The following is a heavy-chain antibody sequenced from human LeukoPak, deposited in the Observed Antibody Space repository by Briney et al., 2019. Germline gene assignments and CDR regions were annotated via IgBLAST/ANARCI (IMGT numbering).Heavy chain of an antibody. V-gene: IGHV4-30-4*01. Sequence: PSETLSLTCTVSGGSISSGDYYWSWIRQPPGKGLAWIGYIYYSGSTYYNPSLKSRVTISVDTSKNQFSLKLNSVTAADTAVYYCARRVGAGDSVAFDIWGQGTMVTVSS. CDR3: ARRVGAGDSVAFDI. J-gene: IGHJ3*02. D-gene: IGHD1-26*01. CDR2: IYYSGST. CDR1: GGSISSGDYY.